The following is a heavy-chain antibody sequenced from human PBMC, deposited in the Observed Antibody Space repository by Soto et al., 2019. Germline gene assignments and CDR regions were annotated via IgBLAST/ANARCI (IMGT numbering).Heavy chain of an antibody. CDR1: GYTLTELS. Sequence: ASVKVSCKVSGYTLTELSMHWVRQAPGKGLEWMGGFDPEDGETIYAQKFQGRVTMTEDTSTDTAYMELSSLRSEDTAVYYCATARRITIFGVVITYFDYWGQGTLVTVS. CDR3: ATARRITIFGVVITYFDY. V-gene: IGHV1-24*01. CDR2: FDPEDGET. J-gene: IGHJ4*02. D-gene: IGHD3-3*01.